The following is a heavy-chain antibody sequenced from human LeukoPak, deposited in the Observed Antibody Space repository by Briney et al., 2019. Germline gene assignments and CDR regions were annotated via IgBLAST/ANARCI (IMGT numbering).Heavy chain of an antibody. J-gene: IGHJ4*02. CDR3: ARDGYNSHFDY. CDR1: GFAFSDYY. Sequence: GGSLRLSCAASGFAFSDYYMSWIRQAPGKGLEWVSYISRSGSTIYYADSVKGRFTISRDNAKNSLYLQMNSLRAEDTAVYYCARDGYNSHFDYWGQGTLVTVSS. D-gene: IGHD5-24*01. V-gene: IGHV3-11*04. CDR2: ISRSGSTI.